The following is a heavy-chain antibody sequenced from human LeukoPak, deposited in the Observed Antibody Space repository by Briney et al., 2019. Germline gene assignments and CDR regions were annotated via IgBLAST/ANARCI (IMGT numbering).Heavy chain of an antibody. V-gene: IGHV4-59*01. CDR3: ARVSTEDTSAFDI. Sequence: SETLSLTCTISDGSISDYYWGWIRQPPGKGLEWIGYTHNSGDTNYNPSLKSRVTISLDTSKNDFSLNLSSVTAADTAVYYCARVSTEDTSAFDIWGQGTMVTVSS. CDR1: DGSISDYY. D-gene: IGHD2-15*01. J-gene: IGHJ3*02. CDR2: THNSGDT.